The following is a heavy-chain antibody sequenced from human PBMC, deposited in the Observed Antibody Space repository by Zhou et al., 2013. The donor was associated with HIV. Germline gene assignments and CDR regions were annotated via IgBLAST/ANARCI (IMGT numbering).Heavy chain of an antibody. CDR3: ASNLRDSSGHGAFDI. CDR2: INPSGGST. Sequence: QVQLVQSGAEVKKPGASVKVSCKASGYTFTSYYMHWVRQAPGQGLEWMGIINPSGGSTSYAQKFQGRVTMTRDTSTSTVYMELSSLRSEDTAVYYCASNLRDSSGHGAFDIWGQGTSGHRLF. CDR1: GYTFTSYY. D-gene: IGHD3-22*01. J-gene: IGHJ3*02. V-gene: IGHV1-46*01.